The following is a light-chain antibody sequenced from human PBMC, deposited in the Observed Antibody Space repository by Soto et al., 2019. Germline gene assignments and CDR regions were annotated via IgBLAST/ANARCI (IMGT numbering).Light chain of an antibody. V-gene: IGKV3-20*01. CDR3: QQYDTSPWT. CDR1: QTVNSDY. CDR2: ATS. J-gene: IGKJ1*01. Sequence: EIVLTQSPGTLSLSPGETATLSCRASQTVNSDYLAWFQQRPGQAPRLLIFATSRRATDIPDRFSGSGSGTDFTLAIRRLEPEDFAVYYCQQYDTSPWTFGPGTKVEIK.